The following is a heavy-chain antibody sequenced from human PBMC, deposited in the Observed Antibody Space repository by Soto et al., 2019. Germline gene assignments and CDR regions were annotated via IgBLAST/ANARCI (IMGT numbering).Heavy chain of an antibody. Sequence: SETLSLTCAVSGGFITNDYWSGIRQPPGKGLEWIGYVYHTGSTNYKPSLKSRVTISVDKSKNQFSLKLTSVTAADTAVYYCARHPIRYYDVLTGQIVYPEFNWVDPLGHGILVTVSS. CDR3: ARHPIRYYDVLTGQIVYPEFNWVDP. V-gene: IGHV4-59*08. J-gene: IGHJ5*02. CDR2: VYHTGST. CDR1: GGFITNDY. D-gene: IGHD3-9*01.